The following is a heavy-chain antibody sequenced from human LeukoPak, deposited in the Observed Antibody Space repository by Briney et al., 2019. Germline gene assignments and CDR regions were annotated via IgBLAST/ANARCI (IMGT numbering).Heavy chain of an antibody. J-gene: IGHJ5*02. CDR2: IDLDGSKK. Sequence: GGPLRLSCVASGFTFSSSWMDWVRQAPGKGLEWVANIDLDGSKKNYVDSVKGRFTISRDNGKSSLHLQMNSLRAEDTAVYYCARGLSNGGSPYNWFGPWGQGTLVTVSS. CDR1: GFTFSSSW. V-gene: IGHV3-7*04. CDR3: ARGLSNGGSPYNWFGP. D-gene: IGHD2-8*01.